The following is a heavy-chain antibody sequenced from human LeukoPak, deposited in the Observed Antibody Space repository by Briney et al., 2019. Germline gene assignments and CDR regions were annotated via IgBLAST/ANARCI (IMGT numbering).Heavy chain of an antibody. D-gene: IGHD2-2*01. Sequence: GGSLRLSCAASGFTFSDYYMSWIRQAPGKGLEWVSYISSSSSYTNYADSVKGRFTISRDNAKNSLYLQMDSLRAEDTAVYYCARDLRRSVWFSTSSKDWFDPWGQGTLVTVSS. CDR3: ARDLRRSVWFSTSSKDWFDP. CDR1: GFTFSDYY. CDR2: ISSSSSYT. V-gene: IGHV3-11*05. J-gene: IGHJ5*02.